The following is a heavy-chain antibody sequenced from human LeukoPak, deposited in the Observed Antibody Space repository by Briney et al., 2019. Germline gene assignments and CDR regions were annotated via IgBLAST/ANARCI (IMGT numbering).Heavy chain of an antibody. CDR2: IGASSSPI. J-gene: IGHJ4*02. D-gene: IGHD3-9*01. Sequence: GGSLRLSCAASGFTFSSYSMNWVRQDPGKGLEWVSYIGASSSPIFYADSVKGRFTISRDNARNSLYLQMDSLRAEDTAVYYCARDHRYAFDYWGQGTLVTVSS. CDR1: GFTFSSYS. CDR3: ARDHRYAFDY. V-gene: IGHV3-48*01.